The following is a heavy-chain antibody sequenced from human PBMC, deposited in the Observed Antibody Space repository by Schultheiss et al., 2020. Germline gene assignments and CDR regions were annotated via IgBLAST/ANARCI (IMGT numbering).Heavy chain of an antibody. CDR2: IYHSGST. V-gene: IGHV4-4*02. Sequence: SETLSLTCAVSGGSISSSNWWSWVRQPPGKGLEWIGEIYHSGSTNYNPSLKSRVTISVDKSKNQFSLKLSSVTAADTAVYHCARIERLWFGSFDYWGQGTLVTVSS. CDR1: GGSISSSNW. J-gene: IGHJ4*02. D-gene: IGHD3-10*01. CDR3: ARIERLWFGSFDY.